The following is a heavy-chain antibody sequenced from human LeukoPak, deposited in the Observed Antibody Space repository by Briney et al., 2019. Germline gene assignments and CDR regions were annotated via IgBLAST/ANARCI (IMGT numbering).Heavy chain of an antibody. V-gene: IGHV4-61*02. CDR3: TRGDNN. CDR2: IYTSGST. CDR1: GGSISSGSYY. Sequence: SQTLSLTCTVSGGSISSGSYYWSWIRQPAGKGLEWIGRIYTSGSTDYNPSLKSRVTISVDTSKNQFSLKLSSVTAADTAVYYCTRGDNNWGQGTLVTVSS. J-gene: IGHJ4*02. D-gene: IGHD2/OR15-2a*01.